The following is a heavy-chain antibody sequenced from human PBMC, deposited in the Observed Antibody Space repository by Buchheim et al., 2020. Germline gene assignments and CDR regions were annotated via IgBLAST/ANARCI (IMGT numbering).Heavy chain of an antibody. D-gene: IGHD6-19*01. CDR1: GFTFSSYA. J-gene: IGHJ4*02. CDR2: ISGRVDST. Sequence: EVQLLESGGGLVQPGGSLRLSCAASGFTFSSYAMRWVRQAPGKGLEWVAGISGRVDSTYYAASVKGRFTISSDNSKTMLFLQMNSLRAEDTAVYYCAKDGQWLVSYFDYWGQGT. V-gene: IGHV3-23*01. CDR3: AKDGQWLVSYFDY.